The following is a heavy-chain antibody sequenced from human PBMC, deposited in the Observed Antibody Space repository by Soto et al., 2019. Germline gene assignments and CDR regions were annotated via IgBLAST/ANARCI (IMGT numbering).Heavy chain of an antibody. V-gene: IGHV3-66*01. D-gene: IGHD2-8*01. CDR2: IYSGGST. J-gene: IGHJ6*03. Sequence: EVQLVESGGGLVQPGGSLRLSCAASGFTVSSNYMSWVRQAPGKGLEWVSVIYSGGSTYYADSVKCRFTISSDNSKNTLYLQMNSLRAEDTAVYYCARDSSSTLVLYYMDVWGKGTTVTVSS. CDR1: GFTVSSNY. CDR3: ARDSSSTLVLYYMDV.